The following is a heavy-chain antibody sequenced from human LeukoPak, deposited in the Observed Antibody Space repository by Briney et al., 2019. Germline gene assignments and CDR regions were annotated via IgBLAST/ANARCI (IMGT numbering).Heavy chain of an antibody. Sequence: SETLSLTCTVSGGSISSHYWSWIRQPPGKGLEWIGYIYYSGSTNHNPSLKSRVTISVDTSKNQFSLKLSSVTAADTAVYYCASQVQFYDILTGYNYYYMDVWGKGTTVTVSS. V-gene: IGHV4-59*11. J-gene: IGHJ6*03. CDR3: ASQVQFYDILTGYNYYYMDV. CDR2: IYYSGST. CDR1: GGSISSHY. D-gene: IGHD3-9*01.